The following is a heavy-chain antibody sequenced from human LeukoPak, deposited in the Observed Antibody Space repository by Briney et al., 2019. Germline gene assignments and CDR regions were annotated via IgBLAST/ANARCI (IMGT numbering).Heavy chain of an antibody. CDR3: ASGYGSGSSYKGNWFDP. CDR2: ISGSGGST. D-gene: IGHD3-10*01. J-gene: IGHJ5*02. CDR1: GFTFSDYY. Sequence: GGSLRLSCAASGFTFSDYYMSWVRQAPGKGLEWVSAISGSGGSTYYADSVKGRFTISRDNSKNTLYLQMNSLRAEDTAVYYCASGYGSGSSYKGNWFDPWGQGTLVTVSS. V-gene: IGHV3-23*01.